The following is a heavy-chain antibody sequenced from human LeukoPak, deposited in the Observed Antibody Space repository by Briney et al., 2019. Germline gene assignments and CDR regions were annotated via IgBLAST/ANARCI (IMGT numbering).Heavy chain of an antibody. CDR3: ARGLGILTGYQTQYYYYGMDV. CDR2: IGTAGDT. D-gene: IGHD3-9*01. V-gene: IGHV3-13*01. CDR1: GLTFSSYD. Sequence: PGGSLRLSCAASGLTFSSYDMHWVRQATGKGLEWVSAIGTAGDTYYPGSVKGRFTISRENAKNSLYLQMNSLRAGDTAVYYCARGLGILTGYQTQYYYYGMDVWGQGTTVTVSS. J-gene: IGHJ6*02.